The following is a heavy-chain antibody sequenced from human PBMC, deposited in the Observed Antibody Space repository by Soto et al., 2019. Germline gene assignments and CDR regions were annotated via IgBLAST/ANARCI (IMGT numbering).Heavy chain of an antibody. CDR2: ISVYNGNT. J-gene: IGHJ5*02. V-gene: IGHV1-18*01. CDR1: GYTFTSYG. Sequence: ASVKVSCKASGYTFTSYGISWVRQAPGQGLEWMGWISVYNGNTNYAQKLQGRVTMTTDTSTSTAYMEVRSLRSDDTAVYYCARDVYCSSTSCYLARASRWFDPWGQGTLVTVSS. D-gene: IGHD2-2*01. CDR3: ARDVYCSSTSCYLARASRWFDP.